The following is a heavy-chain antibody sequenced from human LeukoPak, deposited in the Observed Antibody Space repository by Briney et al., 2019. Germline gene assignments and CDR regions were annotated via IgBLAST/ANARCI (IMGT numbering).Heavy chain of an antibody. CDR2: ISYSGSA. Sequence: SETLSLTCTVSGGSISHHFWGWIRQPPGKGLDWIGYISYSGSANYNPSLKSRVTISLDTSKNQFSLRLTSMNSADTAVYYCARGRAAAAGKGNWFDPWGQGTLVTVSS. V-gene: IGHV4-59*11. CDR1: GGSISHHF. J-gene: IGHJ5*02. D-gene: IGHD6-13*01. CDR3: ARGRAAAAGKGNWFDP.